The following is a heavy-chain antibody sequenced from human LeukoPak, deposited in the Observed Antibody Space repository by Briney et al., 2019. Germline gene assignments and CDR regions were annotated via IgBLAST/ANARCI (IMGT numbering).Heavy chain of an antibody. J-gene: IGHJ4*02. CDR2: ISGSGGSK. CDR3: AKVNGSSSNPDGSYFDY. D-gene: IGHD2-2*01. V-gene: IGHV3-23*01. Sequence: PGGSLRLSCAASGFTFNSYAMSWVRQAPGKGLEGVSAISGSGGSKYYTDSVRGRFTICRDNSKTTLYLQMNRRRAEDTAEYYCAKVNGSSSNPDGSYFDYWGQGTLVTVSS. CDR1: GFTFNSYA.